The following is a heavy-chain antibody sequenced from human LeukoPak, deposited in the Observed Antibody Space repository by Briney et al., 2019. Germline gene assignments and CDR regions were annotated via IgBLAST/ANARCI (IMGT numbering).Heavy chain of an antibody. V-gene: IGHV1-2*06. CDR3: ASPLGMVRGVHFDY. CDR1: GYTFTGYY. J-gene: IGHJ4*02. D-gene: IGHD3-10*01. Sequence: ASVKVSCKASGYTFTGYYMHWVRQAPGQGLEWMGRINPNSGGTNYAQKFQGRVTMTRDTSISTAYMELSRLRSDDTAVYYCASPLGMVRGVHFDYWGQGTLVTVSS. CDR2: INPNSGGT.